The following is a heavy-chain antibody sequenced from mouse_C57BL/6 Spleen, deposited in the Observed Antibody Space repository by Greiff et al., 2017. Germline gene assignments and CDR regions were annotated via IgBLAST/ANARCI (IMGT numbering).Heavy chain of an antibody. J-gene: IGHJ1*03. D-gene: IGHD2-5*01. CDR2: IYPGSGNT. CDR3: ARDSNLYWYFDV. CDR1: GYTFTDYY. Sequence: VQLQQSGAELVRPGASVKLSCKASGYTFTDYYINWVKQRPGQGLEWIARIYPGSGNTYYNEKFKGKATLTAEKSSSTAYMQLSSLTSEDSAVYFCARDSNLYWYFDVWGTGTTVTVSS. V-gene: IGHV1-76*01.